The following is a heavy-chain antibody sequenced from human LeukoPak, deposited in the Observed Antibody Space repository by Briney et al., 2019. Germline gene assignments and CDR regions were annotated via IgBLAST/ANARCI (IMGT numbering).Heavy chain of an antibody. D-gene: IGHD5-18*01. CDR1: GFTFSSYA. Sequence: GGSLRLSCAASGFTFSSYAMSWVRQAPGKGLEWVSAISGSGGSTYYADSVKGRFTISRDNSKNTLYLQMNSLRAEDTAVYYCAKDSRYSYGSRYYYYYGMDVWGQGTTVTVSS. CDR3: AKDSRYSYGSRYYYYYGMDV. J-gene: IGHJ6*02. V-gene: IGHV3-23*01. CDR2: ISGSGGST.